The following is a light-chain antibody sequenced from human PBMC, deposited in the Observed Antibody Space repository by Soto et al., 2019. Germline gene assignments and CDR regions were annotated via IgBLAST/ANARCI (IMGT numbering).Light chain of an antibody. CDR2: EVS. CDR1: SSDVGGYNY. V-gene: IGLV2-14*01. Sequence: QSALAQPASVSGSPGQSITISCTGTSSDVGGYNYVSCYQQHPGKAPKLMIYEVSNRPSGVSNRFSGSKSGNTASLTISGLQAEDEADYYCSSYTSSSILYVFGTGTKVPVL. CDR3: SSYTSSSILYV. J-gene: IGLJ1*01.